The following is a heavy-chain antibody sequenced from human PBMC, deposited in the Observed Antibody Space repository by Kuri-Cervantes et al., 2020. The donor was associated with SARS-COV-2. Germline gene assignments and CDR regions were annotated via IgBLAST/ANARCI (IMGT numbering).Heavy chain of an antibody. J-gene: IGHJ4*02. CDR3: ARDRVGVHDY. CDR2: ISYDGSNK. V-gene: IGHV3-30-3*01. CDR1: GFTFSSYA. Sequence: LSLTCAASGFTFSSYAMHWVRQAPGKGLEWVAIISYDGSNKYYADSVKGRFTISRDNSKNTLYLQMNSLRAEGTAVYYCARDRVGVHDYWGQGTLVTVSS. D-gene: IGHD2-21*01.